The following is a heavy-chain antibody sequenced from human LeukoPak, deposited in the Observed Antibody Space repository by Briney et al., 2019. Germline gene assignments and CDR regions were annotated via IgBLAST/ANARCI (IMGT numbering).Heavy chain of an antibody. Sequence: GGSLRLSCAASGFTFSTYAMHWVRQAPGKGLEWVAFIRYDGSNKYYADSVKGRFTISRDNSKNTLYLQMNSLRAEDTAVYYCAKDSSSWYPGYMDVWGKGTTVTVSS. CDR3: AKDSSSWYPGYMDV. D-gene: IGHD6-13*01. V-gene: IGHV3-30*02. CDR1: GFTFSTYA. CDR2: IRYDGSNK. J-gene: IGHJ6*03.